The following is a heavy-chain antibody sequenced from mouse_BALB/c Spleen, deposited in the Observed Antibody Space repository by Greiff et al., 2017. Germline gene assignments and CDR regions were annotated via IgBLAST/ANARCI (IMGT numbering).Heavy chain of an antibody. CDR2: INSNGGST. Sequence: EVKLVESGGGLVQPGGSLKLSCAASGFTFSSYGMSWVRQTPDKRLELVATINSNGGSTYYPDSVKGRFTISRDNAKNTLYLQMSSLKSEDTAMYYCAREAYYRYDAWFAYWGQGTLVTVSA. V-gene: IGHV5-6-3*01. J-gene: IGHJ3*01. CDR3: AREAYYRYDAWFAY. D-gene: IGHD2-14*01. CDR1: GFTFSSYG.